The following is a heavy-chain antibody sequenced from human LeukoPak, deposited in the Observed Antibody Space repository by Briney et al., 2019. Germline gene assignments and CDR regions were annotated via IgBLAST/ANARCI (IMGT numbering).Heavy chain of an antibody. CDR3: ASSYGSGSYYLDLDY. D-gene: IGHD3-10*01. J-gene: IGHJ4*02. CDR2: ISAYNGNT. Sequence: GASVKVSCKASGYTFTSYGISWVRQAPGQGLEWMGWISAYNGNTNYAQKLQGRVTMTTDTSTSTAYMELRSLGSDDTAVYYCASSYGSGSYYLDLDYWGQGTLVTVSS. CDR1: GYTFTSYG. V-gene: IGHV1-18*01.